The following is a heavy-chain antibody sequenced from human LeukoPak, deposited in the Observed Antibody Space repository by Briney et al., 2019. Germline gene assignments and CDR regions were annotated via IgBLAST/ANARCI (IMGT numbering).Heavy chain of an antibody. Sequence: GESLVISCKASGYSFSNWWIGWVRQMPGKGLEWMGIIYSGDSDTTYSPSFQGQVTISADKSITTAYLQWGSLKASDTAMYYCVRFSDLWGKECRVRVSS. CDR3: VRFSDL. CDR1: GYSFSNWW. V-gene: IGHV5-51*01. J-gene: IGHJ5*02. CDR2: IYSGDSDT.